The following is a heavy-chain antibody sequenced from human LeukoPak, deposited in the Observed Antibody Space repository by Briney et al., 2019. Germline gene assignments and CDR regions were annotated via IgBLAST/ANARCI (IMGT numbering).Heavy chain of an antibody. J-gene: IGHJ4*02. CDR3: ARLSRLVPDYYFWSGPKDYYFDY. CDR2: IYTSGST. Sequence: SETLSLTCTVSGGSISSYYWSWIRQPPGKGLEWIGYIYTSGSTNYNPSLKSRVTISVDTSKNQFSLKLSSVTAADTAVYYCARLSRLVPDYYFWSGPKDYYFDYWGQGTLVTVSS. V-gene: IGHV4-4*09. CDR1: GGSISSYY. D-gene: IGHD3-3*01.